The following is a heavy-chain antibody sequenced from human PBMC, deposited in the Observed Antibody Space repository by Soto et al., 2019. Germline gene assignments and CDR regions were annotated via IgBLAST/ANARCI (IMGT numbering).Heavy chain of an antibody. CDR1: GDSVSSGSYY. CDR2: ISYSGST. V-gene: IGHV4-61*01. Sequence: PSETLSLTCTVSGDSVSSGSYYWTWIRQPPGKGLEWIGYISYSGSTNYNPSLKSRVAISVDTSKNQFSLNLSSVAAADTAVYYCARDTVKFGTSYDYYGMDVWGQGTRVTVSS. CDR3: ARDTVKFGTSYDYYGMDV. D-gene: IGHD3-16*01. J-gene: IGHJ6*02.